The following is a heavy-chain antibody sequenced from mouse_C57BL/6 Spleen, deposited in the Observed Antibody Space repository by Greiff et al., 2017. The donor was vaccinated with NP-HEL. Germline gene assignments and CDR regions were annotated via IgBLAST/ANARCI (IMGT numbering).Heavy chain of an antibody. D-gene: IGHD2-2*01. V-gene: IGHV5-17*01. CDR3: ATIYYGYDGGAY. CDR1: GFTFSDYG. Sequence: EVMLVESGGGLVKPGGSLKLSCAASGFTFSDYGMHWVRQAPEKGLEWVAYISSGSSTIYYADTVKGRFTISRDNAKNTLFLQMTSLRSEDTAMYYCATIYYGYDGGAYWGQGTLVTVSA. CDR2: ISSGSSTI. J-gene: IGHJ3*01.